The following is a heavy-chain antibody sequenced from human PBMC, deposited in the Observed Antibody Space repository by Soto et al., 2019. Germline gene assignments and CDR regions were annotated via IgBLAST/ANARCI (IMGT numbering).Heavy chain of an antibody. D-gene: IGHD3-22*01. V-gene: IGHV3-30-3*01. J-gene: IGHJ4*02. CDR1: GFTFSSYA. CDR2: ISYDGSNK. CDR3: ARDNTAYYYDSSGYYYGLN. Sequence: GGSLRLSCAASGFTFSSYAMHWVRQAPGKGLEWVAVISYDGSNKYYADSVKGRFTISRDNSKNTLYLQMNSLRAEDTAVYYCARDNTAYYYDSSGYYYGLNWGQGTLVTVSS.